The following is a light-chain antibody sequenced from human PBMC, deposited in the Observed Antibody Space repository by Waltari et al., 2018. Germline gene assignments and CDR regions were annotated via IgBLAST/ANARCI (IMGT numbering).Light chain of an antibody. CDR2: KAS. J-gene: IGKJ1*01. Sequence: DVQMTQSPSFLSASVGDGVTITCRASQTISGRLAWYQQKPGAAPKLLIYKASNLDGGVPSRCSGSDSGAEFTLTISSLQPDDFATYYCQQYNEFPWTFGQGTKVDIK. CDR1: QTISGR. CDR3: QQYNEFPWT. V-gene: IGKV1-5*03.